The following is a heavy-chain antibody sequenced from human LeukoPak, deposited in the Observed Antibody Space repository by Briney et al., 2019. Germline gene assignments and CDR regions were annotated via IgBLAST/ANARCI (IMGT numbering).Heavy chain of an antibody. J-gene: IGHJ4*02. Sequence: ASVKVSCKASGYTFTGYYMHWVRQAPGQGLEWMGRINPNSGGTNYAQKLQGRVTMTTDTSTSTAYMELRSLRSDDTAVYYCARVQLERPDKCYFDYWGQGTLVTVSS. V-gene: IGHV1-2*06. CDR2: INPNSGGT. CDR3: ARVQLERPDKCYFDY. CDR1: GYTFTGYY. D-gene: IGHD1-1*01.